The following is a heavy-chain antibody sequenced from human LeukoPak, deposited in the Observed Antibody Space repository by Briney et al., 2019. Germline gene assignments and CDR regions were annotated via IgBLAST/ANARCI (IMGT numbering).Heavy chain of an antibody. D-gene: IGHD5-12*01. V-gene: IGHV4-59*01. CDR1: GGSISGYF. CDR2: MYYSGST. CDR3: ARSTSGYEIDY. J-gene: IGHJ4*02. Sequence: PSETLSLTCTVSGGSISGYFWSWIRQPPGKGLEWIGYMYYSGSTNYNPSLKSRVTISVDTSKNQFSLKLSSVTAADTAVYYCARSTSGYEIDYWGQGPLVTVSS.